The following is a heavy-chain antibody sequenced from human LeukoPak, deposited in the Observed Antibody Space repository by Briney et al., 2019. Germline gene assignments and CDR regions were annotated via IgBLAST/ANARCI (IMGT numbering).Heavy chain of an antibody. V-gene: IGHV3-64D*06. D-gene: IGHD4-23*01. CDR3: VKDPFYGGNPLYYFDY. CDR1: GFTFSSYA. J-gene: IGHJ4*02. CDR2: LTGDGGRT. Sequence: GGSLRLSCAASGFTFSSYAMHWVRQAPGKGLECVSALTGDGGRTYYADSVKGRFTISRDNSKNTLYLQMSSLRVEDTAVYYCVKDPFYGGNPLYYFDYWGQGTLVAVSS.